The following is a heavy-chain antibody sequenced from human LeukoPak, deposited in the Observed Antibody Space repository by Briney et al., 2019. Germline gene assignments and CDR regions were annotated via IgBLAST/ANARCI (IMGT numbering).Heavy chain of an antibody. CDR1: GFTFRSYG. J-gene: IGHJ4*02. Sequence: TGGSLRLSCAASGFTFRSYGMHWVRQAPGKGLEWVAFIRYDGSNKYYADSVKGRFTISRDNSKNTLYLQMNSLRAEDTAVYYCARHLSGVTGYTYGRGIDYWGQGTLVTVSS. CDR2: IRYDGSNK. CDR3: ARHLSGVTGYTYGRGIDY. V-gene: IGHV3-30*02. D-gene: IGHD5-18*01.